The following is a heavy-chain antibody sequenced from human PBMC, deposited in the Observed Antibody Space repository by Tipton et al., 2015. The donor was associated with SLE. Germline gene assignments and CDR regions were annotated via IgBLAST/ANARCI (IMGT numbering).Heavy chain of an antibody. CDR3: ARSAGYGSSWAHFDY. J-gene: IGHJ4*02. Sequence: GLVKPSETLSLTCSISGGSISDYFWSWIRQPPGKGLEWIGYIYTSGSTNYNPSLKSRVTISVDTSKNQFSLKLSSVTAADTAVYYCARSAGYGSSWAHFDYWGQGTLVTVSS. V-gene: IGHV4-59*01. CDR2: IYTSGST. CDR1: GGSISDYF. D-gene: IGHD6-13*01.